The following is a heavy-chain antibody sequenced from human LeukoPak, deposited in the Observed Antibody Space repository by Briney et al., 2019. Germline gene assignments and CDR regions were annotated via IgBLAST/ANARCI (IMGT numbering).Heavy chain of an antibody. Sequence: GGSLRLSCGASGFTFSRYSMNWVRQGPGKGLEWVSSISSSGSYIYYAYSVKGRFTISRDNAKNTLYLQMNSLRAEDTAVYFCARDLGNNPAADLDAFDLWGQGTMVTVSS. V-gene: IGHV3-21*01. CDR3: ARDLGNNPAADLDAFDL. CDR2: ISSSGSYI. CDR1: GFTFSRYS. D-gene: IGHD1-14*01. J-gene: IGHJ3*01.